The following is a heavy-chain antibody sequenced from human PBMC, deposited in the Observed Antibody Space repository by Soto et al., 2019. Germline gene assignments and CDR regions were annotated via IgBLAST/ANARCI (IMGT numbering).Heavy chain of an antibody. CDR2: ISYDGSNK. V-gene: IGHV3-30-3*01. CDR1: GFTFSSYA. Sequence: GGSLRLSCAASGFTFSSYAMHWVRQAPGKGLEWVAVISYDGSNKYYADSVKGRFTISRDNSKNTLYLQMNSLRAEDTAVYYCARDGGSYFDYWGQGTLVTVSS. D-gene: IGHD1-26*01. CDR3: ARDGGSYFDY. J-gene: IGHJ4*02.